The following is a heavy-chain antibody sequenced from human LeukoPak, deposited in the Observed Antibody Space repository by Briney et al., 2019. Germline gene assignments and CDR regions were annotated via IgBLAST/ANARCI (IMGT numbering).Heavy chain of an antibody. Sequence: GGSLRLSCAASGFAFNTYAMHWVRQAPGKGQDWVAIIWHDGSHKFYSNSVRGKFTISRDNSKNTVSLQMNNLRPEDTAVYYCAREFFGSGSYPDFWGQGTLVTVYS. V-gene: IGHV3-33*01. J-gene: IGHJ4*02. D-gene: IGHD3-10*01. CDR3: AREFFGSGSYPDF. CDR2: IWHDGSHK. CDR1: GFAFNTYA.